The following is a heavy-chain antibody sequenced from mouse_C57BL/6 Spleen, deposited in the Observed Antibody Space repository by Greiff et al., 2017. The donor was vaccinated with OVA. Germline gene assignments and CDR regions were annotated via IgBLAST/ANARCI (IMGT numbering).Heavy chain of an antibody. CDR2: INPYNGDT. J-gene: IGHJ2*01. CDR1: GYSFTGYF. CDR3: ARGYGNYDY. V-gene: IGHV1-20*01. D-gene: IGHD2-10*02. Sequence: VQLQQSGPELVKPGASVKISCKASGYSFTGYFMNWVMQSPGQSLEWIGRINPYNGDTFYNQKFKGKATLTVDKSSSTAHMELRSLTSEDSAVYYCARGYGNYDYWGQGTTLTVSS.